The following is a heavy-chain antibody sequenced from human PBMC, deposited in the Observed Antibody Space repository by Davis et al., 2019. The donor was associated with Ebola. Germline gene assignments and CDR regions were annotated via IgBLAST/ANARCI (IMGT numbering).Heavy chain of an antibody. CDR1: GGSISRGGSY. D-gene: IGHD3-22*01. CDR2: IYYSGST. V-gene: IGHV4-31*03. J-gene: IGHJ6*03. CDR3: ARDLRYDSSGYDYYFYMDV. Sequence: PSETLPPTCTVSGGSISRGGSYWTWIRQHPGKGLEWIGYIYYSGSTYYKPSLKSRVTISLDTSKNQFSLNLYSVTAADTAVYYCARDLRYDSSGYDYYFYMDVWGKGTTITVSS.